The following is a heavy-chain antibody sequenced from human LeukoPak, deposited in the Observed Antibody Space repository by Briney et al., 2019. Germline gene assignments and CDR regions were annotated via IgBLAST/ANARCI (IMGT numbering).Heavy chain of an antibody. CDR3: AKDSLRGDCLDY. CDR1: GFTFSSYG. V-gene: IGHV3-30*18. Sequence: GGSLRLSCAASGFTFSSYGMHWVRQAPGKGLEWEAVISYDGSNKYYADSVKGRFTISRDNSKNTLYLQMNSLRAEDTAVYYCAKDSLRGDCLDYWGQGTLVTVSS. D-gene: IGHD2-21*02. CDR2: ISYDGSNK. J-gene: IGHJ4*02.